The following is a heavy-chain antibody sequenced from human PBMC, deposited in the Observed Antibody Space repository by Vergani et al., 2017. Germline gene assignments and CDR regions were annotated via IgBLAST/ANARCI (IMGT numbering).Heavy chain of an antibody. D-gene: IGHD6-6*01. CDR3: AKGKFSSSSPFDY. J-gene: IGHJ4*02. CDR2: ISWNSGSI. V-gene: IGHV3-9*01. Sequence: EVQLVESGGGLVQPGRSLRLSCAASGFTFDNYALHWVRQAPGKGLEWVSGISWNSGSIGYVDSVKGLFTISRDNAKSFLYLQMNSLRAEDTALYYCAKGKFSSSSPFDYWGQGTLVTVSS. CDR1: GFTFDNYA.